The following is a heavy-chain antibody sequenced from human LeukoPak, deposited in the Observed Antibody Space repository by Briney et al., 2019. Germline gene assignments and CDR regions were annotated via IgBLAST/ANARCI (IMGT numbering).Heavy chain of an antibody. CDR1: GSTFSSYG. V-gene: IGHV3-33*06. J-gene: IGHJ4*02. CDR3: AKDRDGYDSTLDY. D-gene: IGHD5-12*01. CDR2: IWYDGSNK. Sequence: PGGSLRLSCAASGSTFSSYGMHWVRQAPGKGLEWVAVIWYDGSNKYYADSVKGRFTISRDNSKNTLYLQMNSLRAEDTAVYYCAKDRDGYDSTLDYWGQGTLVTVSS.